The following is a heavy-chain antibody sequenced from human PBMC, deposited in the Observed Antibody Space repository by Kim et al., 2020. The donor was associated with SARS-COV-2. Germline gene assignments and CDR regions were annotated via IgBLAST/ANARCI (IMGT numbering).Heavy chain of an antibody. Sequence: GGSLRLSCAASGFTFSSYAMHWVRQAPGKGLEWVAVISYDGSNKYYADSVKGRFTISRDNSKNTLYLQMNSLRAEDTAVYYCARVGGITIFGVVSLYYG. CDR3: ARVGGITIFGVVSLYYG. CDR2: ISYDGSNK. J-gene: IGHJ6*01. V-gene: IGHV3-30-3*01. D-gene: IGHD3-3*01. CDR1: GFTFSSYA.